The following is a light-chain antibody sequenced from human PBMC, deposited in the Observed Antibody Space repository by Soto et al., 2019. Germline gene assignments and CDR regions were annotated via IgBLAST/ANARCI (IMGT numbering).Light chain of an antibody. CDR2: ATS. Sequence: DIQMTQSPSSLSASVGDRVTIACRPSQSISTYLNWYQQKPGKAPKLLIFATSTLQSGVPSRFSGSGSRTDFTLTISSLQPEDFGTYYCQQSYGTPRTFGQGTKVDIK. J-gene: IGKJ1*01. V-gene: IGKV1-39*01. CDR1: QSISTY. CDR3: QQSYGTPRT.